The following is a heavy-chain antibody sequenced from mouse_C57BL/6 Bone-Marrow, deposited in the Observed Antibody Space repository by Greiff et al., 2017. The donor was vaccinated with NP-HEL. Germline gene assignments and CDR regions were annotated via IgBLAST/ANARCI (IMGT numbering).Heavy chain of an antibody. CDR3: AHYYGSSSAWFAY. D-gene: IGHD1-1*01. CDR2: IYPRSGNT. Sequence: VQLQQSGAELARPGASVKLSCKASGYTFTSYGISWVKQRTGQGLEWIGEIYPRSGNTYYNEKFKGKATLTADKSSSTAYMELRSLTSEDSAVYFCAHYYGSSSAWFAYWGQGTLVTVSA. J-gene: IGHJ3*01. CDR1: GYTFTSYG. V-gene: IGHV1-81*01.